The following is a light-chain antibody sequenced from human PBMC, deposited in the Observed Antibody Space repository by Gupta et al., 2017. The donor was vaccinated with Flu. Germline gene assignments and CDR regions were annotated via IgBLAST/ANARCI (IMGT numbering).Light chain of an antibody. CDR1: NSNIGSSY. CDR2: END. CDR3: GTWDSSLSAWV. Sequence: SNSNIGSSYVSWYQQLPGTAPKLLIYENDKRPSGIPDRFSGSKSGTSATLGITAVQTGDEADYYCGTWDSSLSAWVFGGGTKLTVL. J-gene: IGLJ3*02. V-gene: IGLV1-51*02.